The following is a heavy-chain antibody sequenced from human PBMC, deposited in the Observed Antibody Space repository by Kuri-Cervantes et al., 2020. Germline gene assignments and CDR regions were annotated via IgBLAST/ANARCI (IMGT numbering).Heavy chain of an antibody. Sequence: GSLRLSCAVYGGSFSGYYWSWIRQPPGKGLEWIGEINHSGSTNYNPSLVSRVTISVDTSKNQYSLKLTSVTAADTAVYYCATQGPTVPPDYWGQGTLVTVSS. CDR2: INHSGST. CDR1: GGSFSGYY. V-gene: IGHV4-34*01. D-gene: IGHD4-17*01. J-gene: IGHJ4*02. CDR3: ATQGPTVPPDY.